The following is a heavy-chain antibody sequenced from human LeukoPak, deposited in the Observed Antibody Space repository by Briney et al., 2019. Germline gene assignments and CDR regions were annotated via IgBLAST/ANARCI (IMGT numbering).Heavy chain of an antibody. CDR2: IYYSGST. D-gene: IGHD3-22*01. CDR1: GYSISSDYY. J-gene: IGHJ4*02. Sequence: SETLSLTCAVSGYSISSDYYWSWIRQPPGKGLEWIGYIYYSGSTYYNPSLKSRVTISVDTSKNQFSLKLSSVTAADTAVYYCARARGWLLPDYWGQGTLVTVSS. CDR3: ARARGWLLPDY. V-gene: IGHV4-30-4*08.